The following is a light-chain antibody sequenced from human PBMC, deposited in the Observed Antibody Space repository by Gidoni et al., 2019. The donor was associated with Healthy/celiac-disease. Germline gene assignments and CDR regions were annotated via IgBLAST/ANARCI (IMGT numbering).Light chain of an antibody. CDR3: QQYNSYWT. V-gene: IGKV1-5*03. J-gene: IGKJ1*01. Sequence: DIQMTQSPSTLSASVGDRVTITCRASQSISSRLAWYQQKPGKAPKLLIYKASSLESGVPSRFSVSGSGTEFTLTISSLQPDDFATYYCQQYNSYWTFGQXTKVEIK. CDR1: QSISSR. CDR2: KAS.